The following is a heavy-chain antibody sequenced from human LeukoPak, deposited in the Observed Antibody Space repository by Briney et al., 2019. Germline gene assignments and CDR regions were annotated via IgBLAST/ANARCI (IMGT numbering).Heavy chain of an antibody. CDR3: AILSQSYCSSTSCYTGAFDI. J-gene: IGHJ3*02. CDR2: ISWDGGST. D-gene: IGHD2-2*02. Sequence: PGGSLRLSCAASGFTFDDYTMHWVRQAPGKGLEWVSLISWDGGSTYYADSVKGRFTISRDNSKNSLYLQMNSLRTEDTALYYCAILSQSYCSSTSCYTGAFDIWGQGTMVTVSS. V-gene: IGHV3-43*01. CDR1: GFTFDDYT.